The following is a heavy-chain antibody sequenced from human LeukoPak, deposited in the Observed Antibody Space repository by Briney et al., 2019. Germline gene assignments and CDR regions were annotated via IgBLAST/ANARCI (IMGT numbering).Heavy chain of an antibody. Sequence: PSETLSLTCSVSGGSISSYYWSWIWQPPGKGLEWIGYIYTSGSTNYNPSLKSRVTISVDTSKNQFSLKLSSVTAADTAVYYCARHRDCSSTSCPYYYYYYMDAWGKGTTVTVSS. J-gene: IGHJ6*03. CDR2: IYTSGST. D-gene: IGHD2-2*01. V-gene: IGHV4-4*09. CDR1: GGSISSYY. CDR3: ARHRDCSSTSCPYYYYYYMDA.